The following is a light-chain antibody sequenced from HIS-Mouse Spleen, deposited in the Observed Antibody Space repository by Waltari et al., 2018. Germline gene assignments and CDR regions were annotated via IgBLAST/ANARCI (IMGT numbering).Light chain of an antibody. V-gene: IGLV1-40*01. CDR1: SPKLGACYD. CDR2: GNG. CDR3: QSYDSSLSGYV. Sequence: QSVLTQPPSVSGAPGQRVTIPCTGSSPKLGACYDGHRYQQLPGTAPKPLISGNGNRPSGVPDRFSGSKSGTSASLAITGLQAEDEADYYCQSYDSSLSGYVFGTGTKVTVL. J-gene: IGLJ1*01.